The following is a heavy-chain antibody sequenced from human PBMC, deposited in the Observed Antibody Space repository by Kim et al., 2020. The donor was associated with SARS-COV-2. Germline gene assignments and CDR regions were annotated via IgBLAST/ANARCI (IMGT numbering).Heavy chain of an antibody. V-gene: IGHV4-39*01. CDR1: GGSISSRSYY. J-gene: IGHJ4*02. Sequence: SETLSLTCTVSGGSISSRSYYWGWIRQPPGKGLEWIGSIYYSGSTYYNPSLKSRVTISVDTSKNQFSLRLTSVTAADTAVYYCARRYYDSSGTFDYWGQGTLVTVSS. D-gene: IGHD3-22*01. CDR3: ARRYYDSSGTFDY. CDR2: IYYSGST.